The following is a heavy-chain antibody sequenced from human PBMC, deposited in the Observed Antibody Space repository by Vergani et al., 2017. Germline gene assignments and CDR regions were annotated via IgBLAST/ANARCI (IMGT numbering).Heavy chain of an antibody. Sequence: QVQLVQSGAEVKKPGASVKVSCKASGYTFTSYDINWVRQATGQGLEWMGWMNPNSGNTGYAQKFQGRVTMTRNTSISTAYMELSSLRSEDTAVYYCAREHTHCSSTSCPFDYWGQGTLVTVSS. CDR3: AREHTHCSSTSCPFDY. V-gene: IGHV1-8*01. CDR1: GYTFTSYD. J-gene: IGHJ4*02. D-gene: IGHD2-2*01. CDR2: MNPNSGNT.